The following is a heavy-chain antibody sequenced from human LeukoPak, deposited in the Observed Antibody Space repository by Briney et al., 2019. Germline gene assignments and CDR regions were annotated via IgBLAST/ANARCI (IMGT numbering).Heavy chain of an antibody. J-gene: IGHJ4*02. CDR1: GGSISSYY. CDR2: IYYRGNT. D-gene: IGHD2-15*01. Sequence: SETLSLTCTVSGGSISSYYWSWIRQPPGKGLEWIGYIYYRGNTNYNPSLKSRVTISVDTSKNQFSLKLSSVTAADTAVYYCARVKGEYCSGGSCPLDYWGQGTLVTVSS. CDR3: ARVKGEYCSGGSCPLDY. V-gene: IGHV4-59*12.